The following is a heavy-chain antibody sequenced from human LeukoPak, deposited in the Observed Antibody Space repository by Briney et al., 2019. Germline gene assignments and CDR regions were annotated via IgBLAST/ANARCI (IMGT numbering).Heavy chain of an antibody. CDR3: ARGRAGSYYNFDY. Sequence: SETLSLTCTVSGGSISSYYWSWIRQPPGKGPEWIGYIYYSGSTNYNPSLKSRVTISVDTSKNQFSLKLSSVTAADTAVYYCARGRAGSYYNFDYWGQGTLVTVSS. CDR2: IYYSGST. CDR1: GGSISSYY. V-gene: IGHV4-59*01. J-gene: IGHJ4*02. D-gene: IGHD3-10*01.